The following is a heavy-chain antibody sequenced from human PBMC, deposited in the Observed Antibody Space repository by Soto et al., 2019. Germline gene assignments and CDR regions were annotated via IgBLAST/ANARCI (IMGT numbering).Heavy chain of an antibody. CDR3: ARGTADYGSGTTKNYYYYYGMDV. V-gene: IGHV4-34*01. Sequence: SETLSLTCAVYGGSFSGYYWSWIRQPPGKGLEWIGEINHSGSTNYNPSNKSRNTISVDTSKNQYSQILRSVTAADTAVYYCARGTADYGSGTTKNYYYYYGMDVWGQGTTVTVSS. CDR1: GGSFSGYY. J-gene: IGHJ6*02. CDR2: INHSGST. D-gene: IGHD3-10*01.